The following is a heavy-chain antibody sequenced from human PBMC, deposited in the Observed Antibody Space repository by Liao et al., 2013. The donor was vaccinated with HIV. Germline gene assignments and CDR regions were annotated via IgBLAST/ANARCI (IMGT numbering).Heavy chain of an antibody. CDR1: GGSFSGYY. CDR3: ASTSVVVPARLYKH. J-gene: IGHJ4*02. D-gene: IGHD2-2*01. Sequence: QVQLQQWGAGLLKPSETLSLTCAVYGGSFSGYYWSWIRQPPGKGLEWIGEINHSGSTNYNPSLKSRVTISVDTSKNQFSLKLSSVTAADTAVYYCASTSVVVPARLYKHWGQGTLVTVSS. CDR2: INHSGST. V-gene: IGHV4-34*01.